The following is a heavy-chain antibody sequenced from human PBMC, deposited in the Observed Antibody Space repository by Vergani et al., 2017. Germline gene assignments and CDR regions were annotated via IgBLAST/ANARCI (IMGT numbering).Heavy chain of an antibody. CDR2: IRYDGSRR. J-gene: IGHJ4*02. CDR3: AKQYFVSGNYLFYY. V-gene: IGHV3-30*02. CDR1: GFIFSSHG. D-gene: IGHD3-10*01. Sequence: QVQLVEWGGGVVQPGGSLRLSCTASGFIFSSHGMHWVRPAPGKGLEWVEFIRYDGSRRDYGESVKGRFTISRDKSTNMLFLQMNNLRTEDTAIYYCAKQYFVSGNYLFYYWGQGTLVTVSS.